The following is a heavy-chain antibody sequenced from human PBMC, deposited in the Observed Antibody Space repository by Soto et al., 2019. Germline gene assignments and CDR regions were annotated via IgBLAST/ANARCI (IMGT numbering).Heavy chain of an antibody. V-gene: IGHV3-7*01. CDR1: GFTFSSYW. D-gene: IGHD3-3*01. CDR3: ARAGTYDFSSSEFFDY. Sequence: PGGSLRLSCAGSGFTFSSYWMSRVRQAPGKGLEWVANIRYDGRDSYYVDSVKGRFSISRDNAKTVLYLQLNSLRAEDTAVYYCARAGTYDFSSSEFFDYWGQGTLVTVSS. CDR2: IRYDGRDS. J-gene: IGHJ4*02.